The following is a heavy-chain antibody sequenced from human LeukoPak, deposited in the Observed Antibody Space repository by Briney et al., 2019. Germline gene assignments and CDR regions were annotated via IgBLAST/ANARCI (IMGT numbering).Heavy chain of an antibody. CDR3: AKAVMAVAGTGNWFDP. D-gene: IGHD6-19*01. CDR2: ISWNSGSI. J-gene: IGHJ5*02. CDR1: GFIFDDYA. Sequence: GGSLRLSCAASGFIFDDYAMHWVRQAPGKGLEWVSGISWNSGSIGYADSVKGRFTISRDNAKNSLYLQMNSLRAEDTALYYCAKAVMAVAGTGNWFDPWGQGTLVTVSS. V-gene: IGHV3-9*01.